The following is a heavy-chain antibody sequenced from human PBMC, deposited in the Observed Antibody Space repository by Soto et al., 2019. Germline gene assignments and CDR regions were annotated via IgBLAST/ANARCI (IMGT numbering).Heavy chain of an antibody. D-gene: IGHD5-12*01. CDR3: ARRNGYRAAGPFDI. CDR1: GDSFTGYY. V-gene: IGHV1-2*02. CDR2: INPNSGGT. Sequence: ASVKVSCKASGDSFTGYYIHWVRQAPGQGLEWMGWINPNSGGTNYAQKFQGRVTMTRDTSISTAYMDLSRLRSDDTAVYYCARRNGYRAAGPFDIWGQGTMVPVSS. J-gene: IGHJ3*02.